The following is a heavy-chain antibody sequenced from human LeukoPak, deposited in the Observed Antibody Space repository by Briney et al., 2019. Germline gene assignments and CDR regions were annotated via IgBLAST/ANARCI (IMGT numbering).Heavy chain of an antibody. J-gene: IGHJ4*02. Sequence: SGTLSLTCAVSGGSSSSSNWWSWVRQPPGKGLEWIGEIYHSGSTNYNPSLKSRVTVSVDKSKNQFSLKLSSVTAADTAVYYSAQESTMVRGVNDYWGQGTLVNVSS. D-gene: IGHD3-10*01. CDR3: AQESTMVRGVNDY. V-gene: IGHV4-4*02. CDR2: IYHSGST. CDR1: GGSSSSSNW.